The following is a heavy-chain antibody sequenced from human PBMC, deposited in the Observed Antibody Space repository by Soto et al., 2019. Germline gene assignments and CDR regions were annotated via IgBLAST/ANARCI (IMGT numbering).Heavy chain of an antibody. Sequence: QVTLKESGPVLVKPTETLTLTCTVSGFSLSNARMGVSWIRQPPGKALEWLAHIFSNDEKSYSTSLKSRLTLSKDNSHSPVVITMTNMDPVDTATYYCARDITPWLVQGGYYYYGMDVWGQGTTVTVSS. D-gene: IGHD6-19*01. V-gene: IGHV2-26*01. J-gene: IGHJ6*02. CDR1: GFSLSNARMG. CDR3: ARDITPWLVQGGYYYYGMDV. CDR2: IFSNDEK.